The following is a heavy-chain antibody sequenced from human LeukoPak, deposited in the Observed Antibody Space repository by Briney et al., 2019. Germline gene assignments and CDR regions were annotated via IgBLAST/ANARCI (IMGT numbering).Heavy chain of an antibody. CDR3: ARGAMATTPFFDY. Sequence: PSETLSLTCPVSGGSISNYYYWTWIRPPPGKGLEWIGYVYYTGSTNFNPSLKSRVTMSLDTSRNQFSLKLTSLTAAATAVYYCARGAMATTPFFDYWGQGTLVTVSS. V-gene: IGHV4-59*01. CDR2: VYYTGST. D-gene: IGHD5-24*01. CDR1: GGSISNYY. J-gene: IGHJ4*02.